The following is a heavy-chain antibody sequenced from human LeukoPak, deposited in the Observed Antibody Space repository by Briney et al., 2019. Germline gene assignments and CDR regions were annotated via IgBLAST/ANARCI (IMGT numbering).Heavy chain of an antibody. D-gene: IGHD3-9*01. CDR3: AKPPVWYFDWLAEVYYYYYMDV. CDR1: GFTFSSYA. CDR2: ISTSGGRT. V-gene: IGHV3-23*01. J-gene: IGHJ6*03. Sequence: GGSLRLSCAASGFTFSSYAMSWVRQAPGKGLEWVSGISTSGGRTYYADSVKGRFIISRDNSKNTLYLQMNTLRAEDTAVYYCAKPPVWYFDWLAEVYYYYYMDVWGKGTTVTVSS.